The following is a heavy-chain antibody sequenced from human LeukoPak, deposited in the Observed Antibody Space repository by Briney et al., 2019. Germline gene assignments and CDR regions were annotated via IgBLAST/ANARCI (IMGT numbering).Heavy chain of an antibody. CDR1: GGSFSGYY. D-gene: IGHD5-24*01. V-gene: IGHV4-34*01. Sequence: KPSETLSLTCAVYGGSFSGYYWSWIRQPPGKGLEWIGEINHSGSTNYNPSLKSRVTISVDTSKNQFSLKLSSVTAADTAVYYCARGRRWLQAWGKGTLVTVSS. CDR3: ARGRRWLQA. CDR2: INHSGST. J-gene: IGHJ5*02.